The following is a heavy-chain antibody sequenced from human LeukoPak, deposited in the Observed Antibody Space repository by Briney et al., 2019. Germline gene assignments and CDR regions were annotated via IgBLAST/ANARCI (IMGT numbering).Heavy chain of an antibody. J-gene: IGHJ4*02. CDR2: IRYDGSNK. D-gene: IGHD5-24*01. Sequence: GGSLRLSCAASGFTFSSYGMHWVRQAPGKGLEWVAFIRYDGSNKYYAASVKGRFTISRDNSKNTLNLQMNSLRAEDTAVYYCARDRDGYKDYWGQGTLVTVSS. CDR3: ARDRDGYKDY. CDR1: GFTFSSYG. V-gene: IGHV3-30*02.